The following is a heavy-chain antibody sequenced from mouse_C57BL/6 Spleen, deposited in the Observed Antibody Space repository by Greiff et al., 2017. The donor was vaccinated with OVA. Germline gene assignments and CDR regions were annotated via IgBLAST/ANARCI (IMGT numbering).Heavy chain of an antibody. CDR1: GFTFSDYG. CDR2: ISSGSSTI. J-gene: IGHJ2*01. V-gene: IGHV5-17*01. Sequence: DVKLVESGGGLVKPGGSLKLSCAASGFTFSDYGMHWVRQAPEKGLEWVAYISSGSSTIYYADTVKGRSTISRDNAKNTLFLQMTSLRSEDTAMYYCARPSNYDYFDYWGQGTTLTVSS. CDR3: ARPSNYDYFDY. D-gene: IGHD2-5*01.